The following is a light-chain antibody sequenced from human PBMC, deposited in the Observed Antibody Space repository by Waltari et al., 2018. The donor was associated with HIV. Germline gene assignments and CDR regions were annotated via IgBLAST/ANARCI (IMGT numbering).Light chain of an antibody. J-gene: IGLJ2*01. CDR1: SSNIGNNY. V-gene: IGLV1-51*01. CDR2: DNN. Sequence: QSVLTQPPSVSAAPGQKVTISCSGSSSNIGNNYVSWYQQLPGPAPKLLIYDNNTRHSGIPDRFSGSKSGTSATLGITGLQTGDEADYYCGTWDSSLSALFGGGTKLTVL. CDR3: GTWDSSLSAL.